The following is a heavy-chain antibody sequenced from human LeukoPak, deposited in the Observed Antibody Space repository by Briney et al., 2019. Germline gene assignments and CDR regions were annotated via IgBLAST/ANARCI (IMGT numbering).Heavy chain of an antibody. CDR1: GYCFTGYY. CDR2: INPKSAGR. D-gene: IGHD3-16*01. CDR3: ARAGSTWVTSTPTSAYFYYYMYV. V-gene: IGHV1-2*02. Sequence: ASVKVSCKDSGYCFTGYYLHWLRQAPAQGLGWMGWINPKSAGRKRSRNFHGRVTFTSDTSISTAYMELSRRTSDDTAVYYCARAGSTWVTSTPTSAYFYYYMYVWGLGNTVTVSS. J-gene: IGHJ6*03.